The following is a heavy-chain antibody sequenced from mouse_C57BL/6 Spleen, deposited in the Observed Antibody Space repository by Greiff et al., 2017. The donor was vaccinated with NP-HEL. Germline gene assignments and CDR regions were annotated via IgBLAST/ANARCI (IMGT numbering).Heavy chain of an antibody. CDR2: IDPSDSYT. Sequence: QVQLKQPGAELVMPGASVKLSCKASGYTFTSYWMHWVKQRPGQGLEWIGEIDPSDSYTNYNQKFKGKSTLTVDKSSSTAYMQLSSLTSEDSAVYYCARRALRWYAMDYWGQGTSVTVSS. CDR1: GYTFTSYW. D-gene: IGHD1-1*01. V-gene: IGHV1-69*01. CDR3: ARRALRWYAMDY. J-gene: IGHJ4*01.